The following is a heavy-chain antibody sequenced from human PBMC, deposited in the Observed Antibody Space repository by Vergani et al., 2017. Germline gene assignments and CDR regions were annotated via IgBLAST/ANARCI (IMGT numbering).Heavy chain of an antibody. CDR3: ARQYSSSLGGFDP. CDR1: GFTFSSYA. Sequence: EVQLLESGGTLVQPGGSLRLSCAASGFTFSSYAMNWVRQAPGKGLEWVSGIYGGGGNTYYADSVKSRLTISKDTSKSQVVLTMTNMDPEDTATYYCARQYSSSLGGFDPWGQGTLVTVSS. J-gene: IGHJ5*02. CDR2: IYGGGGNT. V-gene: IGHV3-23*01. D-gene: IGHD6-6*01.